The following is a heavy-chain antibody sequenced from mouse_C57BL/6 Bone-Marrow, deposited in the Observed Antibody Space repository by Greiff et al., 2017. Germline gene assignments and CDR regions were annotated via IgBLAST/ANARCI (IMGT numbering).Heavy chain of an antibody. D-gene: IGHD3-3*01. CDR2: IDPENGDT. J-gene: IGHJ4*01. CDR3: STRCLDY. Sequence: EVQLQQSGAELVRPGASVKLSCTASGFNIKDDYMHWVKQRPEQGLEWIGWIDPENGDTEYASKFQGKATITADTSSNTAYLQLSGLTSEDTAAYYCSTRCLDYWGQGTSVTVSS. CDR1: GFNIKDDY. V-gene: IGHV14-4*01.